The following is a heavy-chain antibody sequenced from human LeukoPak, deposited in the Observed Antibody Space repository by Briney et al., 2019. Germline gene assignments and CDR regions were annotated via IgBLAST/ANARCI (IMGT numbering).Heavy chain of an antibody. V-gene: IGHV3-48*01. Sequence: PGGSLRLSYAASGFTFSSYSMNWVRQAPGKGLEWVSYISSSSSTIYYADSVKGRFTISRDNAKNSLYLQMNSLRAEDTAVYYCASMGLTRAGDWGQGTLVTVSS. CDR2: ISSSSSTI. CDR1: GFTFSSYS. J-gene: IGHJ4*02. CDR3: ASMGLTRAGD. D-gene: IGHD4/OR15-4a*01.